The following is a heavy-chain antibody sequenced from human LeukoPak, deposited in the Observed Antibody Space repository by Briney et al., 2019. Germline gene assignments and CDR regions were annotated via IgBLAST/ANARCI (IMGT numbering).Heavy chain of an antibody. J-gene: IGHJ6*02. CDR2: ISGSGGST. CDR3: AKRVFADWLLDYYGMDV. V-gene: IGHV3-23*01. D-gene: IGHD3-9*01. Sequence: PGGSLRLSCAASGFTFSSYAMSWVRQAPGKGLEWVSAISGSGGSTYYTDSVKGRFTIPRDNSKNTLYLQMNSLRAEDTAVYYCAKRVFADWLLDYYGMDVWGQGTTVTVSS. CDR1: GFTFSSYA.